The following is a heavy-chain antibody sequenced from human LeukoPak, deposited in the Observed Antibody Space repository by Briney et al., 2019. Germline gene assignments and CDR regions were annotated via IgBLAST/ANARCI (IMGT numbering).Heavy chain of an antibody. V-gene: IGHV3-23*01. D-gene: IGHD4-17*01. CDR3: ARHLSGDDI. CDR1: GSTFSASD. CDR2: ISASGGST. J-gene: IGHJ3*02. Sequence: GGSLRLSCGASGSTFSASDMHWVRQAPGKGLEWVSAISASGGSTYYADSVKGRFTISRDNSKNTLYLQMNSLRAEDTAVYYCARHLSGDDIWGQGTMVTVSS.